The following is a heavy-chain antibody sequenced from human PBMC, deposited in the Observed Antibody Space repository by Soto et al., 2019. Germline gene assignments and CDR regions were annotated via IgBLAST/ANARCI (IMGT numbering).Heavy chain of an antibody. CDR3: AISPQRFGELAFDY. J-gene: IGHJ4*02. CDR2: IYTSGST. D-gene: IGHD3-10*01. V-gene: IGHV4-4*07. Sequence: LSLTCTVSGGSISSYYWSWIRQPAGKGLEWIGRIYTSGSTNYNPSLKSRVTMSVDTSKNQFSLKLSSVTAADTAVYYCAISPQRFGELAFDYWGQGTLVTVSS. CDR1: GGSISSYY.